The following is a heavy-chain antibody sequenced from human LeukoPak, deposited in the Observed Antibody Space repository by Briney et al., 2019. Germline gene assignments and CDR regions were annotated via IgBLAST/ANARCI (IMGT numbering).Heavy chain of an antibody. CDR3: AKGNRYYYDSSGYYPIDY. V-gene: IGHV3-30*02. CDR2: IRYDGSNK. J-gene: IGHJ4*02. CDR1: GFTLSIYG. Sequence: GGSLRLSCAASGFTLSIYGMHWVRQAPGKGLEWVTFIRYDGSNKNYADSVKGRFTISRDNSKSTLYLQMNSLRAEDTAVYYCAKGNRYYYDSSGYYPIDYWGQGTLVTVSS. D-gene: IGHD3-22*01.